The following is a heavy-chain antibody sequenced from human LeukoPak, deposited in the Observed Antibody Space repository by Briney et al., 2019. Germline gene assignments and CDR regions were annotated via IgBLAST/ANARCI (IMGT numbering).Heavy chain of an antibody. J-gene: IGHJ5*02. D-gene: IGHD3-22*01. V-gene: IGHV4-61*05. CDR1: GGSISSSSYY. CDR2: IYYSGST. CDR3: ARHGGSHFSMIVRWWFDP. Sequence: PSETVSLTCSVSGGSISSSSYYWGWIRQPPGKGLEWIGYIYYSGSTNYNPSLKSRVTISVDTSKNQFSLKLSSVTAADTAAYYCARHGGSHFSMIVRWWFDPWGQGTLVTVFS.